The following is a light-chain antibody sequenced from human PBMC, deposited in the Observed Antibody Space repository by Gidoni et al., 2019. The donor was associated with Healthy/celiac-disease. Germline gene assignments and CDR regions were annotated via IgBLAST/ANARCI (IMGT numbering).Light chain of an antibody. J-gene: IGKJ1*01. V-gene: IGKV3D-20*01. CDR1: QSVSSSY. CDR3: QQYGSSPWT. Sequence: IVLTQSPATLSLSPGERATLSCGASQSVSSSYLAWYQQKPVLAPRLLIYDASSRATGIPDRFSGSGSGTDFTLTISRLEPEDFAVYYCQQYGSSPWTFGQGTKVEIK. CDR2: DAS.